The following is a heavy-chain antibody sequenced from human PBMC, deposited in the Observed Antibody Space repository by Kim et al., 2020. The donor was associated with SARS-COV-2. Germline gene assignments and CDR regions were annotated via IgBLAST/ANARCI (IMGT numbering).Heavy chain of an antibody. D-gene: IGHD6-6*01. V-gene: IGHV1-69*13. Sequence: SVKVSCKASGGTFSSYAISWVRQAPGQGLEWMGGIIPIFGTANYAQKFQGRVTITADESTSTAYMELSSLRSEDTAVYYCARNGYSSSSVYYYYYGMDVWGQGTTVTVSS. CDR3: ARNGYSSSSVYYYYYGMDV. J-gene: IGHJ6*02. CDR1: GGTFSSYA. CDR2: IIPIFGTA.